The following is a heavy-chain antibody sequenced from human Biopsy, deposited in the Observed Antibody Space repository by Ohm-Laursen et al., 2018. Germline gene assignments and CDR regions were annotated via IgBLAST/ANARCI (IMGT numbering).Heavy chain of an antibody. V-gene: IGHV4-31*01. J-gene: IGHJ2*01. Sequence: SETLSLTCTVSGGSVSSGGFYWSWIRQHPGKGLEWIGYIYYSGTTYNNPSLKSLVTISVDTSKNQFSLKLNSVTAADTAVYYCARRPYGGTRYWYFDLWGRGTLVTVSS. CDR3: ARRPYGGTRYWYFDL. CDR1: GGSVSSGGFY. D-gene: IGHD4-23*01. CDR2: IYYSGTT.